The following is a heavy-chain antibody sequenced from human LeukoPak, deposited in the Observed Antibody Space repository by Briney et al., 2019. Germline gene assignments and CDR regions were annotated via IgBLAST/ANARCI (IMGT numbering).Heavy chain of an antibody. CDR1: GYTFTGYY. CDR3: ARAQGFVVVVAATHYYYGMDV. V-gene: IGHV1-2*02. CDR2: INPNSGGT. J-gene: IGHJ6*02. Sequence: ASVKVSCKASGYTFTGYYMHWVRQAPGQGLEWMGWINPNSGGTNYAQKFQGRVTMTRDTSISTAYVELSRLRSDDTAVYYCARAQGFVVVVAATHYYYGMDVWGQGTTVTVSS. D-gene: IGHD2-15*01.